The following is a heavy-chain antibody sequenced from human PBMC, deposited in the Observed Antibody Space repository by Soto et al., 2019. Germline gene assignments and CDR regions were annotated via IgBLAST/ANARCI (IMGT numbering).Heavy chain of an antibody. CDR3: GRGRSGQIVVFY. V-gene: IGHV1-2*02. Sequence: ASLKVLCKASGCSWSTYCSHKVRQAPEQGPEWMGEIGPESGDTRYAQKFQGRVTMTRDTSITTVYMELKNLSPDDTAVYYCGRGRSGQIVVFYWGQGTPVTVSS. CDR1: GCSWSTYC. J-gene: IGHJ1*01. D-gene: IGHD1-26*01. CDR2: IGPESGDT.